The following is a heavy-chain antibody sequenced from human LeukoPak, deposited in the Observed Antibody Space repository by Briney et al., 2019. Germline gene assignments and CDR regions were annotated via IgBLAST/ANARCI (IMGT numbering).Heavy chain of an antibody. Sequence: PSGTLSLTCTVFGGSISTSSSYWGWIRQPPGKGLEWIGSIYYSGSTYYSPSLKSRVTISVDTSRNQFSLKLSSVSAADTAVYYCARGLGYGSGSYYLGFDMWGQGTMVTVSS. D-gene: IGHD3-10*01. CDR2: IYYSGST. V-gene: IGHV4-39*01. CDR3: ARGLGYGSGSYYLGFDM. J-gene: IGHJ3*02. CDR1: GGSISTSSSY.